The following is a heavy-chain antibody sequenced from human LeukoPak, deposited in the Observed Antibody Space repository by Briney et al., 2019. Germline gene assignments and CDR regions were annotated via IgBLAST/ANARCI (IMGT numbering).Heavy chain of an antibody. CDR1: GFTFSSYE. CDR2: ISSGGGGI. V-gene: IGHV3-48*03. CDR3: ARDGASHPSIYYFDY. Sequence: GGSLRLSCAASGFTFSSYEMNWVRQAPGKGLEWVSYISSGGGGIFYADSVKGRFIISRDNAKNSLHLQMNSLRAEDTAVYYCARDGASHPSIYYFDYWGQGTLVTVSS. J-gene: IGHJ4*02. D-gene: IGHD6-6*01.